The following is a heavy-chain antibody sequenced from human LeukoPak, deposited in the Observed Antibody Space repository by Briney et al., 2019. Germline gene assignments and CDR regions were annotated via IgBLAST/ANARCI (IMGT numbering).Heavy chain of an antibody. CDR1: GFTFSNYW. V-gene: IGHV3-7*01. D-gene: IGHD3-22*01. Sequence: GGSLRLSCECSGFTFSNYWMGWVRQAPGKGLQWVANIKTDGSEKYYVDSVKGRFTISRDNAKNSLYLQMNSLRAEDTAVYYCATYSSLNRREFQYWGQGTLLTVSS. CDR2: IKTDGSEK. CDR3: ATYSSLNRREFQY. J-gene: IGHJ1*01.